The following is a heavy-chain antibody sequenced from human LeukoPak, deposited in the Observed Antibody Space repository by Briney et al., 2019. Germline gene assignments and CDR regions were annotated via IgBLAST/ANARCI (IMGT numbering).Heavy chain of an antibody. V-gene: IGHV3-11*04. CDR1: GFTFSDYY. J-gene: IGHJ4*02. CDR3: ARAGYSSSWSHLDY. D-gene: IGHD6-13*01. Sequence: GGSLRLSCAASGFTFSDYYMSWIRQAPGKGLEWVSYISSSGSTIYYADSVKGRFTISRDNAKNSLYLRMNSLRAEDTAVYYCARAGYSSSWSHLDYWGQGTLVAVSS. CDR2: ISSSGSTI.